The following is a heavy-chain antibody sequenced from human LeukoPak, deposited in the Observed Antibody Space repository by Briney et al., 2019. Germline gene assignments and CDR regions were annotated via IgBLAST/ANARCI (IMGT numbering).Heavy chain of an antibody. CDR1: GFIFSNYA. Sequence: GGSLRLSCAASGFIFSNYALMWVRQAPGKGPEWVASITGSGDNTFYADSVKGRFSLSRDNSKNMLYLQMYSLGAEDTAMYYCAKGAATGLVDWFDPWGQGTLVTVSS. J-gene: IGHJ5*02. CDR3: AKGAATGLVDWFDP. D-gene: IGHD6-13*01. V-gene: IGHV3-23*01. CDR2: ITGSGDNT.